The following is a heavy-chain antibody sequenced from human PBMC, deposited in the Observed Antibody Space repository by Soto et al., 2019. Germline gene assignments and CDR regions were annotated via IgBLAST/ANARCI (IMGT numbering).Heavy chain of an antibody. CDR3: ARGHRPCGNTLYYDH. J-gene: IGHJ4*02. V-gene: IGHV4-34*01. CDR1: GGSFRGNY. Sequence: QVQLQQRGAGLLKPSETLSLTCTVYGGSFRGNYWSWIRQTPGMGLEWIGAICPSGGSTNCNPPHKSRVNISVDTPKNQFSLKLRSVRAADTARYYCARGHRPCGNTLYYDHWSQRTQVTVSS. D-gene: IGHD2-15*01. CDR2: ICPSGGST.